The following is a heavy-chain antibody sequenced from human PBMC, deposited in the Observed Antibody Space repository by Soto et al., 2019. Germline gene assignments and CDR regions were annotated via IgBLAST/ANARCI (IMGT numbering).Heavy chain of an antibody. CDR3: AKDGNEDTAMGD. Sequence: RLCCGAAEGTFIGYGMRWVSQAPGKGLEWVAVISYDGSNKYYADSVKGRFTISRDNSKNTLYLQMNSLRAEDTAVYYCAKDGNEDTAMGDWGEGTLVTVSS. D-gene: IGHD5-18*01. V-gene: IGHV3-30*18. CDR2: ISYDGSNK. J-gene: IGHJ4*02. CDR1: EGTFIGYG.